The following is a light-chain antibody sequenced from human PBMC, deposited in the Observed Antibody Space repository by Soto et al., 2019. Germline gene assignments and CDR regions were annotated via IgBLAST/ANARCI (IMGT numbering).Light chain of an antibody. Sequence: QSALTQPPSASGTPGQRVTISCSGSNSNIGSNTVNWYQQLPGTAPKLLIYYDNLRPSGVPDRISGSKSGTSASLAISGLQSDDEADYYCRSFTGRFTFVFGTGTKVTVL. CDR1: NSNIGSNT. CDR2: YDN. CDR3: RSFTGRFTFV. J-gene: IGLJ1*01. V-gene: IGLV1-44*01.